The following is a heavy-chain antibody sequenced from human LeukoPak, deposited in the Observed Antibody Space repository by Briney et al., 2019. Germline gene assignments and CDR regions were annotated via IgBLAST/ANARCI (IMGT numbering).Heavy chain of an antibody. CDR1: GFTFSSYA. D-gene: IGHD3-22*01. CDR3: AKGRSSGYPYAFDI. Sequence: GGSLRLSCAASGFTFSSYAMNWVRQAPGKGLEWVSTISGSGDSTNYADSVKGRCTISRDNSKNTLYLQMNSLRPKDTAVYYCAKGRSSGYPYAFDIWGQETMVTVSS. CDR2: ISGSGDST. V-gene: IGHV3-23*01. J-gene: IGHJ3*02.